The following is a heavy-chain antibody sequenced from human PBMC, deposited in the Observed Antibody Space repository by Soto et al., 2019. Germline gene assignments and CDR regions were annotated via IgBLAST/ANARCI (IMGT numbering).Heavy chain of an antibody. Sequence: SVKVSCKASGGTFSSYAISWVRQAPGQGLEWMGGIIPIFGTANYAQKSQGRVTITADESTSTAYMELSSLRSEDAAVYYCARAGTSGSYYSFDYWGQGTLVTVSS. J-gene: IGHJ4*02. CDR2: IIPIFGTA. D-gene: IGHD1-26*01. CDR3: ARAGTSGSYYSFDY. V-gene: IGHV1-69*13. CDR1: GGTFSSYA.